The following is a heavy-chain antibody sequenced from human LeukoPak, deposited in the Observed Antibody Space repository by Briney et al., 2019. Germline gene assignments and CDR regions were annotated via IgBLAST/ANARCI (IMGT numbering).Heavy chain of an antibody. V-gene: IGHV4-4*07. CDR3: ARPGYSGYDIDY. D-gene: IGHD5-12*01. J-gene: IGHJ4*02. CDR2: IYHDGKS. CDR1: GGSVRSYY. Sequence: PSETLSLTCTVSGGSVRSYYWTWLRQSAGKGLEWIGRIYHDGKSDSSLSLKSRVIMSIDTSKNQFSSNLHSVTAADTAVYYCARPGYSGYDIDYWGQGTLVTVSS.